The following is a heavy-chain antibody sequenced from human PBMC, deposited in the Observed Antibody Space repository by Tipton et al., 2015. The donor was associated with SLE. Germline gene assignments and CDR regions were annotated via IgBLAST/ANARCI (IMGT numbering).Heavy chain of an antibody. CDR3: ARELTTAVTDVGY. J-gene: IGHJ4*02. CDR2: MNTYTGQP. Sequence: QVQLVQSGSESKKPGASVTLSCKASGYTFTTYAMNWVRQAPEQGLEWMGLMNTYTGQPTYAQGFKGRFVFSLDTSVSTAYLQISNLKAEDTGMYYCARELTTAVTDVGYWGQGTLVTVSS. D-gene: IGHD4-17*01. V-gene: IGHV7-4-1*02. CDR1: GYTFTTYA.